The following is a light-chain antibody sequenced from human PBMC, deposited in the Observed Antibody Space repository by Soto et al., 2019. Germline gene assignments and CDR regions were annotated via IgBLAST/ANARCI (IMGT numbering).Light chain of an antibody. CDR1: QSVSSTY. Sequence: GLSQSPGTLSLSPGERATLSCRASQSVSSTYLAWYQQKPGQAPRLLIYGASSRATGIPDRFSGSGSGTDFTLTISGLEPEDFAVYYCQQYDSSPPITFGQGTRLEIK. CDR3: QQYDSSPPIT. V-gene: IGKV3-20*01. CDR2: GAS. J-gene: IGKJ5*01.